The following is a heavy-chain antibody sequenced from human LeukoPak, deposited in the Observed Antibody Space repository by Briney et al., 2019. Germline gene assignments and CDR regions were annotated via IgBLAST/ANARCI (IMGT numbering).Heavy chain of an antibody. D-gene: IGHD1-26*01. CDR2: IYYSGST. J-gene: IGHJ5*02. CDR1: GGSISSYY. Sequence: PSETLFLTCTVSGGSISSYYWSWIRQPPGKGLEWIGYIYYSGSTNYNPSLKSRVTISVDTSKNQFSLRLNSVTAADTAVYYCARSRAFNSGAFDPWGQGSLVTVSS. V-gene: IGHV4-59*01. CDR3: ARSRAFNSGAFDP.